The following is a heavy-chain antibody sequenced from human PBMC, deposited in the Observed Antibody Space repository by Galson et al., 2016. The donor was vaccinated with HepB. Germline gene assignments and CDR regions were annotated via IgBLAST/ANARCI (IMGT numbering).Heavy chain of an antibody. D-gene: IGHD4-23*01. CDR2: INPNGGGT. CDR1: GYTFTGYS. CDR3: ARVRAVEWELLLDAFDI. V-gene: IGHV1-2*02. Sequence: SVKVSCKASGYTFTGYSMHWVRQAPGQGLEWMGWINPNGGGTNYAQKFQGRVTMTRDTSITTAYVELSSLRSDDTAVYYCARVRAVEWELLLDAFDIWGQGTMVTVSS. J-gene: IGHJ3*02.